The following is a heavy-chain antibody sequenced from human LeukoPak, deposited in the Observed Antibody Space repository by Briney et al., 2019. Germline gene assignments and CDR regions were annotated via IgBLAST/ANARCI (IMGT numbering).Heavy chain of an antibody. Sequence: SETLSLTCTVSGGSISSYYWSWMRQPPGKGLEWIGYIYYSGTTNYNPSLKSRVTISVDTSKNQFSLKLSSVTAADTAVYYCAREMWTASDTGNPFDYWGQGALVTVSP. J-gene: IGHJ4*02. CDR2: IYYSGTT. D-gene: IGHD1-14*01. V-gene: IGHV4-59*12. CDR1: GGSISSYY. CDR3: AREMWTASDTGNPFDY.